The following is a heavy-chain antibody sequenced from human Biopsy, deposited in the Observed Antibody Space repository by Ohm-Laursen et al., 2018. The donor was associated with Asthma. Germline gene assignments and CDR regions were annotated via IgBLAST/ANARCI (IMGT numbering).Heavy chain of an antibody. Sequence: ASVKVSCKASGYTFINYAIHWVRQAPGQRLEWMGWINAGNGNTKYSQKVQGRVTITRDTSASTAYMDLSSLRSEDTAVYYCARTYYDFLTGQVNDAFDMWGQGTMVTVSS. D-gene: IGHD3-9*01. CDR2: INAGNGNT. V-gene: IGHV1-3*01. J-gene: IGHJ3*02. CDR1: GYTFINYA. CDR3: ARTYYDFLTGQVNDAFDM.